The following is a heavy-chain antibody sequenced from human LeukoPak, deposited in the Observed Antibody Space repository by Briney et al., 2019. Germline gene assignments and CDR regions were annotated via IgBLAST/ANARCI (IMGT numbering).Heavy chain of an antibody. V-gene: IGHV3-13*01. CDR1: GFTFSSYD. D-gene: IGHD3-10*01. CDR3: ARGDYSQAFDI. CDR2: IGTAGDT. Sequence: PGGSLRLSCAASGFTFSSYDMHWVRQAPGKGLEWVSAIGTAGDTYYPGSVKGRFTISRENAKNSLYLQMNSLRAGDTAVYYCARGDYSQAFDIWGQGTMVTVSS. J-gene: IGHJ3*02.